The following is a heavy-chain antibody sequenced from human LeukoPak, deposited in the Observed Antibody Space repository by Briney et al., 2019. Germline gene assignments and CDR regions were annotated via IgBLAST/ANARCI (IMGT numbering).Heavy chain of an antibody. J-gene: IGHJ6*03. D-gene: IGHD3-16*01. Sequence: GGSLRLSCAASGFTFSGSAMHWVRQASGEGLEWGGRIRSKANRYATAYAASVKGRFTISRDDSKNTAYLQMNSLKTEDTAVYYCTRHLVNYYYYYMDVWGKGTTVTVSS. V-gene: IGHV3-73*01. CDR1: GFTFSGSA. CDR2: IRSKANRYAT. CDR3: TRHLVNYYYYYMDV.